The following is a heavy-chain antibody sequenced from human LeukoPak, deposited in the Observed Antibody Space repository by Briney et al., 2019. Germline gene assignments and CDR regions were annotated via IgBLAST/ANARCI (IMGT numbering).Heavy chain of an antibody. Sequence: PGGSLRLSCAASGFTFSSYGMHWVRQAPGKGLEWVAVIWYDGSNKYYADSVKGRFTISRDNSKNTLYLQMNSLRAEDTAVYYCARDQTVQGVIYYFDYWGQGTLVTVSS. J-gene: IGHJ4*02. D-gene: IGHD3-10*01. CDR2: IWYDGSNK. CDR3: ARDQTVQGVIYYFDY. CDR1: GFTFSSYG. V-gene: IGHV3-33*01.